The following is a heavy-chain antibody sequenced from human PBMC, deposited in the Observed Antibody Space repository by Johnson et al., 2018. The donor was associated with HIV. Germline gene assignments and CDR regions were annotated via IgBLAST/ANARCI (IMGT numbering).Heavy chain of an antibody. D-gene: IGHD5-24*01. CDR1: GFSFSNYA. CDR2: ISYDGSNE. V-gene: IGHV3-30*04. CDR3: ARGCRDGYTCDVFDV. Sequence: QVQLVESGGGVVQPGRSLRLSCAASGFSFSNYAMHWVRQAPGKGLEWVAIISYDGSNEYYADSVKGRFTISRDNSKNTLYLQMSSLRTEDTAVYFCARGCRDGYTCDVFDVWGQGTRVTVSS. J-gene: IGHJ3*01.